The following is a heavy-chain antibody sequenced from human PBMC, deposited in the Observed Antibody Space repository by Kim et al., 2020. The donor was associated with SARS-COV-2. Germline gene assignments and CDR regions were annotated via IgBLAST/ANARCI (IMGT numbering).Heavy chain of an antibody. J-gene: IGHJ6*02. CDR3: ARAPSLLWFGETDYGMHV. Sequence: GGSLRLSCAASGFTFSSYWMSWVRQAPGKGLEWVANIKQDGSEKYYVDSVKGRFTISRDNAKNSLYLQMNSLRAEDTAVYYCARAPSLLWFGETDYGMHVWGQGTTVTVSS. D-gene: IGHD3-10*01. CDR2: IKQDGSEK. CDR1: GFTFSSYW. V-gene: IGHV3-7*03.